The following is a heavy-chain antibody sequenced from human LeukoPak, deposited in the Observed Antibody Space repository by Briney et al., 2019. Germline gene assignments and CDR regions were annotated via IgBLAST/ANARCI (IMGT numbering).Heavy chain of an antibody. V-gene: IGHV4-39*07. CDR3: ARSDRVATDSVDYFDY. Sequence: KPSETLSLTCSLSGGFISISTHYWGWIRQTPGKGLEWIGSVFYSGTTYFNPSLNGRLTISVDTSKNQFSLKLSSVTAADTAVYYCARSDRVATDSVDYFDYWGQGTLVTVSS. CDR1: GGFISISTHY. J-gene: IGHJ4*02. CDR2: VFYSGTT. D-gene: IGHD5-12*01.